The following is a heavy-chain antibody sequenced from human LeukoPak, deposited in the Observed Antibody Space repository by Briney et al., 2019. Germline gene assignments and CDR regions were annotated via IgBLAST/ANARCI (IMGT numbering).Heavy chain of an antibody. CDR1: GGSISSGGYY. CDR3: ASNAVTTVAYFQH. Sequence: SQTLSPTCTVSGGSISSGGYYWSWLRQHPGKGLEWIGYIYYSGSTYYNPSLKSRVTISVDTSKNQFSLKLSSVTAADTAVYYCASNAVTTVAYFQHWGQGTLVTVSS. D-gene: IGHD4-17*01. CDR2: IYYSGST. J-gene: IGHJ1*01. V-gene: IGHV4-31*03.